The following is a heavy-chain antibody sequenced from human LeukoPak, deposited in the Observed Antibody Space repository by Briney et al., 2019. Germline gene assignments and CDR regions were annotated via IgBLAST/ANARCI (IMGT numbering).Heavy chain of an antibody. CDR2: ISYDGSNK. Sequence: PGRSLRLSCAASGFTFSSYGMHWVRQAPGKGLEWVAVISYDGSNKYYADSVKGRFTISRDNSKNTLYLQMNSLRAEDTAVYYCARARPPQNGAFDIWGQGTMVTVSS. CDR1: GFTFSSYG. V-gene: IGHV3-30*03. D-gene: IGHD2-8*01. CDR3: ARARPPQNGAFDI. J-gene: IGHJ3*02.